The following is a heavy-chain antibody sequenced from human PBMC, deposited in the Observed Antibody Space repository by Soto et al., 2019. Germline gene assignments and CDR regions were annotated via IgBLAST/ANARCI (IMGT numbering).Heavy chain of an antibody. D-gene: IGHD2-15*01. V-gene: IGHV4-39*01. CDR2: IYYVGST. CDR3: ARVTVAATEFIDY. Sequence: PSETLSLTCTVSGGSITTSSYFWGWIRQPPGKGLEWIGDIYYVGSTFYNPSLKSRVTISVDTSKSQFSLNLNSVTAADTAVYFCARVTVAATEFIDYWGQGTLVTVSS. CDR1: GGSITTSSYF. J-gene: IGHJ4*02.